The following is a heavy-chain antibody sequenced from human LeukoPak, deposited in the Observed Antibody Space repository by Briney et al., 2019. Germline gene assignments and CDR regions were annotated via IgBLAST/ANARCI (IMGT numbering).Heavy chain of an antibody. CDR1: GYTFTSYD. D-gene: IGHD7-27*01. V-gene: IGHV1-8*01. CDR3: ATGYELGPYYYGMDV. Sequence: ASVKVSCKASGYTFTSYDINWVRQATGQGLEWMGWMNPNSGNTGYAQKFQGRVTMTEDTSTDTAYMELSSLRSEDTAVYYCATGYELGPYYYGMDVWGQGTTVTVSS. CDR2: MNPNSGNT. J-gene: IGHJ6*02.